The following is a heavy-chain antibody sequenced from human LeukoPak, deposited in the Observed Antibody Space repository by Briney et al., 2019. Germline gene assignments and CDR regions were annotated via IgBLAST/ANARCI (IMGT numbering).Heavy chain of an antibody. CDR2: INPNSGGT. Sequence: APVKVSCKASGYTFAGYYMHWVRQAPGQGLEWMGWINPNSGGTNYAQKFQGRVTMTRDTSISTAYMELSRLRSDDTAVYYCARGIAARPTPYYYYYYYMDVWGKGTTVTVSS. CDR1: GYTFAGYY. J-gene: IGHJ6*03. V-gene: IGHV1-2*02. CDR3: ARGIAARPTPYYYYYYYMDV. D-gene: IGHD6-6*01.